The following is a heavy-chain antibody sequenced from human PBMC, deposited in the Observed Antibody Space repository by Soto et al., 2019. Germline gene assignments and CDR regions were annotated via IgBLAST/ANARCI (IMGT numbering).Heavy chain of an antibody. CDR1: GVTFSSET. Sequence: QVQLVQSGADVKKPGSSVKVSGQASGVTFSSETLGWVRQAPGQGLEWVGGIIPLFGTASYAQKFQGRVTITADESTSTVYMELSSLRSDDTAVYFCATELGENPASPFDAWGQGTLVTVSS. D-gene: IGHD3-10*01. J-gene: IGHJ4*02. CDR2: IIPLFGTA. V-gene: IGHV1-69*01. CDR3: ATELGENPASPFDA.